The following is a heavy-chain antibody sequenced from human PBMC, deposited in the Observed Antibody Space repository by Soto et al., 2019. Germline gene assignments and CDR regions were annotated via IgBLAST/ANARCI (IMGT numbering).Heavy chain of an antibody. CDR3: AKHEPSHSTIFGGLYGMDV. V-gene: IGHV3-23*01. CDR1: RFTFSNYA. CDR2: ISGGGRST. Sequence: EVQLLESGGGLVQPGGSLRLSCAASRFTFSNYAMSWVRQAPGKGLTWVSAISGGGRSTYYADSVKGRFTISRDNSKNTLYLQMNSLRAEDTAIYYCAKHEPSHSTIFGGLYGMDVWGQGTTVTVSS. J-gene: IGHJ6*02. D-gene: IGHD3-3*01.